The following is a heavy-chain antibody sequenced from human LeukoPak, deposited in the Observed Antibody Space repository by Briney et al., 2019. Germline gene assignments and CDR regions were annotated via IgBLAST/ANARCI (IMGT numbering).Heavy chain of an antibody. CDR2: ISGSGGST. J-gene: IGHJ6*02. V-gene: IGHV3-23*01. CDR3: AKGRITMVRGVDGMDV. Sequence: GGSLRLSCAASGFTFSSYAMSWVRQAPGKGLEWVSAISGSGGSTYYADSVKGRFTISRDNSKNTLYLQMNSLRAEGTAVYYCAKGRITMVRGVDGMDVWGQGTTVTVSS. CDR1: GFTFSSYA. D-gene: IGHD3-10*01.